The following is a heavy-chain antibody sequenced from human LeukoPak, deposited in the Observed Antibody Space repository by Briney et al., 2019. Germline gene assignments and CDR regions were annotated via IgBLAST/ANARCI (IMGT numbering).Heavy chain of an antibody. Sequence: GGSLRLSCAASGFSNHAMNWLRQAPGKGLEWVSFISGSGTSTHYADSAKGRFTISRDNSNNTLFLQMNSLRAEDTATYYCAKGAQYDFWSGYTLEYFDVWGKGTLVTVSS. CDR1: GFSNHA. V-gene: IGHV3-23*01. J-gene: IGHJ4*02. D-gene: IGHD3/OR15-3a*01. CDR2: ISGSGTST. CDR3: AKGAQYDFWSGYTLEYFDV.